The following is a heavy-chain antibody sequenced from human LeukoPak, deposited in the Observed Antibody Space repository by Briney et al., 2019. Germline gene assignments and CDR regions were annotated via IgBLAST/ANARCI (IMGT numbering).Heavy chain of an antibody. D-gene: IGHD4-23*01. Sequence: SETLSLTCTVSGGSISSSSYYWGWIRQPPGKGLEWIGSIYYSGSTYYNPSLKSRVTISVDTSKNQFSLKLSSVTAADTAVYYCSTLNDYGGNSAKGAFDIWGQGTMVTVSS. CDR2: IYYSGST. CDR3: STLNDYGGNSAKGAFDI. V-gene: IGHV4-39*07. CDR1: GGSISSSSYY. J-gene: IGHJ3*02.